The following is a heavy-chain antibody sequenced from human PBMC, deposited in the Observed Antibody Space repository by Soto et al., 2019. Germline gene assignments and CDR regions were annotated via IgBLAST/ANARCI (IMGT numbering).Heavy chain of an antibody. V-gene: IGHV3-30-3*01. CDR3: AREMGIAGAGLDP. D-gene: IGHD6-13*01. CDR2: ISYDGSNK. J-gene: IGHJ5*02. Sequence: PGGSLRLSCAASGFTFSSYAMHWVRQAPGKGLEWVAVISYDGSNKYYADSVKGRFTISRDNSKNTLYLQMNSLRAEDTAVYYCAREMGIAGAGLDPWGQGTLVTVSS. CDR1: GFTFSSYA.